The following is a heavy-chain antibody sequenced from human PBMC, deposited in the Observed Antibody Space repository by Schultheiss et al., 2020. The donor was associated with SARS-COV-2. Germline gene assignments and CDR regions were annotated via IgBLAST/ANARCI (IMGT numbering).Heavy chain of an antibody. CDR3: ARDLFIAAAGTGDY. J-gene: IGHJ4*02. V-gene: IGHV3-30*04. CDR2: ISYDGSNK. Sequence: GGSLRLSCAASGFTFSSYAMHWVRQAPGKGLEWVAVISYDGSNKYYADSVKGRLTISRDNSTNTLYLQMNSLRAEDTAVYYCARDLFIAAAGTGDYWGQGSLVTVAS. D-gene: IGHD6-13*01. CDR1: GFTFSSYA.